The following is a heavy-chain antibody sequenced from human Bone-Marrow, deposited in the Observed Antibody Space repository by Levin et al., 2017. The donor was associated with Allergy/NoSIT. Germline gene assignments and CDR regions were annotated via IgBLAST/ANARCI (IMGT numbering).Heavy chain of an antibody. V-gene: IGHV4-30-4*01. CDR1: GGSVSNGDFY. Sequence: PSETLSLTCSVSGGSVSNGDFYWSWIRQPPGTALEWIGYIHYSGSTFYNPSLKSRLTISEDTSNNHFFLNLRSVTAADTAVYFCARMAPGGEYDYWGRGTLVTVAS. CDR3: ARMAPGGEYDY. D-gene: IGHD3-10*01. J-gene: IGHJ4*02. CDR2: IHYSGST.